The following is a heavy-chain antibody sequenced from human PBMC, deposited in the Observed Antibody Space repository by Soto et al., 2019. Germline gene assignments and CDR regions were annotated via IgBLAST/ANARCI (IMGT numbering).Heavy chain of an antibody. J-gene: IGHJ6*03. D-gene: IGHD3-16*01. CDR1: GFPFNHYG. Sequence: GGSLRLSCAASGFPFNHYGVHLVRQSPGKGLEWVAGISYDGNNYYADSVTGRFTISRDNSNTLYLQMNSLRAEDTAVYYCLNGRFHAGMDVWGKGSTVTVSS. V-gene: IGHV3-30*18. CDR2: ISYDGNN. CDR3: LNGRFHAGMDV.